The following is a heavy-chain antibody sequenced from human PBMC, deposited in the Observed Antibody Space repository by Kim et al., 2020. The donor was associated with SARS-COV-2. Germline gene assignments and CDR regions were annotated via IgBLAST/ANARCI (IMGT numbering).Heavy chain of an antibody. CDR1: GYTFTDYA. D-gene: IGHD6-19*01. CDR3: AASAPGSGWAL. J-gene: IGHJ1*01. V-gene: IGHV1-3*01. CDR2: ITGANGDT. Sequence: ASVKVSCKTSGYTFTDYAIHWVRQAPGQGLEWMGLITGANGDTKYSQKFQARLTITRDTSASTAYLDLSSLRSDDTAMSYCAASAPGSGWALWGQGALVT.